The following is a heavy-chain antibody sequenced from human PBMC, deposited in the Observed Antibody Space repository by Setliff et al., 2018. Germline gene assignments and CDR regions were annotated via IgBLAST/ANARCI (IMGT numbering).Heavy chain of an antibody. CDR2: IYTTWST. CDR1: GDSISSRRNY. CDR3: ARTGTYRYFDY. J-gene: IGHJ4*02. D-gene: IGHD1-1*01. V-gene: IGHV4-61*09. Sequence: SETLSLTCTVSGDSISSRRNYWGWFRQPAGKGLEWIGQIYTTWSTNYNPSLRSRVTISLDTAKNQFSLKLTSVTAADTAVYYCARTGTYRYFDYWGQGTRVTVSS.